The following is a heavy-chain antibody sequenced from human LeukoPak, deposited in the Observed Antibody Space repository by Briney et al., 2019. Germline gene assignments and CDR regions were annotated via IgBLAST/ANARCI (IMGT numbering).Heavy chain of an antibody. V-gene: IGHV4-59*01. Sequence: PSETLSLTCTVSGGSISSYYWSWIRQPPGKGLEWIGYIYYSGSTNYNPSLKSRVTISVDTSKNQFSLKLSSVTAADTAVYYCARERQLVRGRGFDYWGQGTLVTVSS. J-gene: IGHJ4*02. CDR1: GGSISSYY. CDR2: IYYSGST. CDR3: ARERQLVRGRGFDY. D-gene: IGHD6-13*01.